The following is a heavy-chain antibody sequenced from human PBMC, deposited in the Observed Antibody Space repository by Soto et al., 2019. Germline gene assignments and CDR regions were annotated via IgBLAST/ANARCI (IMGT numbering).Heavy chain of an antibody. CDR3: AAVCGGDCYVGAFDI. CDR2: IVVGSGNT. CDR1: GFTFTSSA. V-gene: IGHV1-58*01. Sequence: SVKVSCKASGFTFTSSAVQWVRQARGQRLEWIGWIVVGSGNTNYAQKFQERVTITRDMSTSTAYMELSSLRSEDTAVYYCAAVCGGDCYVGAFDIWGQGTMVTVSS. D-gene: IGHD2-21*02. J-gene: IGHJ3*02.